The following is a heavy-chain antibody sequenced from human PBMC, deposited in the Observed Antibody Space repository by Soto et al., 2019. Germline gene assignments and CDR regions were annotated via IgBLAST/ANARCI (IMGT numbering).Heavy chain of an antibody. CDR2: IYYSGST. Sequence: QVQLQESGPGLVRPSETLSLTCTVSGGSISSYYWSWIRQPPGKGLECIGHIYYSGSTHYNPSLNSRVTISLDRSRSQFSLKLTSVTAADTAVYYCARGTSADYWGQGTLVTVSS. V-gene: IGHV4-59*01. D-gene: IGHD2-2*01. CDR1: GGSISSYY. CDR3: ARGTSADY. J-gene: IGHJ4*02.